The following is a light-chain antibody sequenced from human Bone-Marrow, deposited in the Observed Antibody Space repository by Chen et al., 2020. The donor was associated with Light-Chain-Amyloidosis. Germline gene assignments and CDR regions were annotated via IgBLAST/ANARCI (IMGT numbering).Light chain of an antibody. CDR3: AAWDGSLSGWV. CDR1: SSNIECNY. V-gene: IGLV1-47*01. J-gene: IGLJ3*02. CDR2: KSD. Sequence: QPVLTQPPSASGTPGQRVTISCSGSSSNIECNYLFWYQHLPGTAPKLLIYKSDQRPSGVPDRFSGSKSGTSASLAISGLRSEDEGDYYCAAWDGSLSGWVFGGGTKLTVL.